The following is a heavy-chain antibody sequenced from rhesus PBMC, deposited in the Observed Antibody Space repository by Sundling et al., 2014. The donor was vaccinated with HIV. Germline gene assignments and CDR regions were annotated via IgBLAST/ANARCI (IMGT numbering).Heavy chain of an antibody. Sequence: EVQLVESGGGLVQPGGSLRLSCAASGFTFSNYGMHWVRQAPGKGLEWAAVISYDGTKKYYADSVKARFTISRDNSKKMLYLQMNNLKLEDTAVYYCARDPYYCTGSGCYGDGLDSWGQGVVVTVSS. CDR1: GFTFSNYG. J-gene: IGHJ6*01. CDR3: ARDPYYCTGSGCYGDGLDS. D-gene: IGHD2-21*01. V-gene: IGHV3-54*02. CDR2: ISYDGTKK.